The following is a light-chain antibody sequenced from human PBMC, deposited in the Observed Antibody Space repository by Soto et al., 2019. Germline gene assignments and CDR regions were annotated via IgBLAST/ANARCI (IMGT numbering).Light chain of an antibody. CDR3: AAWDDSLGGPV. V-gene: IGLV1-47*01. CDR1: SSNIASNY. J-gene: IGLJ2*01. Sequence: QPVLTQPPSASGTPGQRVTISCSGSSSNIASNYVYWYQQLPGTAPRLLIYRNDQRPSGVPDRFSGSKSGTSASLAIGGLRSEDEAEYCCAAWDDSLGGPVFGGGTKLTVL. CDR2: RND.